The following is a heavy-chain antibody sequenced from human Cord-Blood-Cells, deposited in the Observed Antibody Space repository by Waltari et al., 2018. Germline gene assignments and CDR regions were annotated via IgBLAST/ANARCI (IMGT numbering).Heavy chain of an antibody. Sequence: ITLTEAGPTLVKPTQTLTLTCTFPGFSPSTTGVGVGWIRQPPGKALEWLALIYWNDDTRYSPSLKSRLTITKDTSKNQVVLTMTNMDPVDTATYYCAHSISYFDYWGQGTLVTVSS. CDR2: IYWNDDT. CDR1: GFSPSTTGVG. J-gene: IGHJ4*02. V-gene: IGHV2-5*01. CDR3: AHSISYFDY. D-gene: IGHD3-3*02.